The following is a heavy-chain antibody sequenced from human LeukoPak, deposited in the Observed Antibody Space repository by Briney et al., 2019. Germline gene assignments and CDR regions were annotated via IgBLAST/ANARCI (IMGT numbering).Heavy chain of an antibody. D-gene: IGHD1-26*01. Sequence: GGSLRLSCAASVFSYRRYWVHGVRQAPGKGLLWVSRIDIDGRSTIYADSVKGRFTISRDNAKNTLYLQMNSLRADDTAVYYYSPWEGRNRAFDIWGQGTMVTVSS. CDR1: VFSYRRYW. CDR3: SPWEGRNRAFDI. CDR2: IDIDGRST. V-gene: IGHV3-74*01. J-gene: IGHJ3*02.